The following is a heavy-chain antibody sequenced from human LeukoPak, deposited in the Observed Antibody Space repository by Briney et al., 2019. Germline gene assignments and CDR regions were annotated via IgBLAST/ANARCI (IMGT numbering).Heavy chain of an antibody. CDR3: AKGLTFYYDSSVYYFYIDV. CDR2: ISGSGVST. CDR1: GFTYSNYA. V-gene: IGHV3-23*01. D-gene: IGHD3-22*01. Sequence: GGSLRLSCAASGFTYSNYAMSWVRQAPGKGLEWVSYISGSGVSTYYADSVKGQFIISRDNSRNTLYLQMDRLRAEDTAVYYCAKGLTFYYDSSVYYFYIDVSGKGATVTVSS. J-gene: IGHJ6*03.